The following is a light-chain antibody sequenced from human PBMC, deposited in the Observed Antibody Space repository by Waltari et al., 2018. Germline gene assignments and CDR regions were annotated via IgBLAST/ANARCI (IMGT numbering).Light chain of an antibody. CDR3: QQRSNWPPMYT. V-gene: IGKV3-11*01. CDR2: DAS. CDR1: QSVSSY. J-gene: IGKJ2*01. Sequence: ELVFTQSPATLSLSPRDRATLSCRASQSVSSYLAWYHQTPGQAPRRLINDASNRATGIPARFSGSGSGTDFTLTISSLEPEDFAVYYCQQRSNWPPMYTFGQGTKLEIK.